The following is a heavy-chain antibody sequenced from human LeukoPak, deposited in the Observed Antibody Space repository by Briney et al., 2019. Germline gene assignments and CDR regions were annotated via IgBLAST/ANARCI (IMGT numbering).Heavy chain of an antibody. D-gene: IGHD2-8*01. CDR2: IYYSGST. J-gene: IGHJ4*02. Sequence: SETLSLTCTVSGGSISNYYWSWIRQPAGKGLEWNGSIYYSGSTYYNPSLKSRVTISVDTSKNQFSLKLSSVTAADTAVYYCARHSGGVYDFDYWGQGTLVTVSS. V-gene: IGHV4-59*05. CDR3: ARHSGGVYDFDY. CDR1: GGSISNYY.